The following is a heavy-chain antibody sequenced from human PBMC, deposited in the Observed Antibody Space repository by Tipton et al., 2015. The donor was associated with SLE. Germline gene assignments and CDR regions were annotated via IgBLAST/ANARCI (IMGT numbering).Heavy chain of an antibody. CDR1: GASISAGNY. D-gene: IGHD5-18*01. J-gene: IGHJ5*02. V-gene: IGHV4-59*12. Sequence: TLSLTCAVSGASISAGNYWSWIRQPPGKGLEWIGYVHYSGSTNHNPSLKSRATISLDTSKNQFSLRLTSVIAADTAVYYCARLHGYSYGLNWFDPWGQGTLISVSS. CDR3: ARLHGYSYGLNWFDP. CDR2: VHYSGST.